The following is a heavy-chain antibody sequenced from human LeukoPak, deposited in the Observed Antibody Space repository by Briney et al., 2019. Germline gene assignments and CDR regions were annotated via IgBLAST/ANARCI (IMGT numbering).Heavy chain of an antibody. CDR3: ARDRFFGMDV. V-gene: IGHV3-74*01. CDR2: INSDGGST. Sequence: GGSLRLSCAASGFTFSTYWMHWVRQAPGEGLVWVSRINSDGGSTTYADSVKGRFTISRDNAKNMLYLQMNSLRAEDTAVYYCARDRFFGMDVWGQGTTVTVSS. CDR1: GFTFSTYW. J-gene: IGHJ6*02.